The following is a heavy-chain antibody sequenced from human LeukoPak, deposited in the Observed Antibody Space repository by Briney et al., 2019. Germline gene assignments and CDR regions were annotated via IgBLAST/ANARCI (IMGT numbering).Heavy chain of an antibody. V-gene: IGHV3-21*01. J-gene: IGHJ4*02. CDR1: GFTFSSYS. D-gene: IGHD5-12*01. CDR2: ISSSSSYI. CDR3: ARDLARGIVATTRGPFWY. Sequence: GGSLRLSYAASGFTFSSYSMNWVRQAPGKGLEWVSSISSSSSYIYHADYVKGRFTISRDNAKNSLYLQMNSLRAEDTAVYYCARDLARGIVATTRGPFWYWGQGTLVTVSS.